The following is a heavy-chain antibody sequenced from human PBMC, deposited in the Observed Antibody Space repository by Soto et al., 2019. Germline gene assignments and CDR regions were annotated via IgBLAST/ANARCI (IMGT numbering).Heavy chain of an antibody. J-gene: IGHJ6*02. Sequence: SGGSLRLSCASSGFTFSSYGMHCVRQSPGKWLEWVAVIWYDRSNKYYADSVKGRFTISRDNSKNTLYLQMNSLRAEDTAVYYCARVPRDGGTYYYYYGMEFWRQRTMVT. CDR1: GFTFSSYG. D-gene: IGHD1-1*01. V-gene: IGHV3-33*01. CDR3: ARVPRDGGTYYYYYGMEF. CDR2: IWYDRSNK.